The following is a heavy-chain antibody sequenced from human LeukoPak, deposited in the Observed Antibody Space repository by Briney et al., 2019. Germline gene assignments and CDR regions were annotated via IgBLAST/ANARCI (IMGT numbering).Heavy chain of an antibody. J-gene: IGHJ4*02. D-gene: IGHD5-18*01. CDR1: GFTFSSYA. Sequence: PGGSLRLSCAASGFTFSSYAMSWVRQAPGKGLEWVSYISSSSSYTNYADSVKGRFTISRDNAKNSLYLQMNSLRAEDTAVYYCAREIRGYSYGYFDYWGQGTLVTVSS. V-gene: IGHV3-21*05. CDR2: ISSSSSYT. CDR3: AREIRGYSYGYFDY.